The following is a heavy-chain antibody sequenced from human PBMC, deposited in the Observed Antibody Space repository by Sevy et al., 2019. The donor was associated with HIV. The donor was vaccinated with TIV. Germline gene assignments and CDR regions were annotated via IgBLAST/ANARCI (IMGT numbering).Heavy chain of an antibody. Sequence: GESLKISCKGSGYSFTSYWIGWVRQMPGKGLEWMGIIYPGDSDTRYSPSFQGQVTISADKSISTAYLQGSSLKASDTAMYYCARHPSPYDILTGYPTAPFDYWGQGTLVTVSS. CDR1: GYSFTSYW. CDR2: IYPGDSDT. CDR3: ARHPSPYDILTGYPTAPFDY. J-gene: IGHJ4*02. V-gene: IGHV5-51*01. D-gene: IGHD3-9*01.